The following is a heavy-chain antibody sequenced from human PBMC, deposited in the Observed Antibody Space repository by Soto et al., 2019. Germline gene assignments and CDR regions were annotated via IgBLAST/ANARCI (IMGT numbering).Heavy chain of an antibody. D-gene: IGHD5-12*01. CDR2: IYHSGST. CDR1: SGSISSSNW. Sequence: PSETLSLTCAVSSGSISSSNWWSWVRQPPGKGLEWIGEIYHSGSTNYNPSLKSRVTISVDKSKNQFSLKLSSVTAANTAVYYCARARGPRGYSGYAPFDYWGQGTLVTVSS. V-gene: IGHV4-4*02. CDR3: ARARGPRGYSGYAPFDY. J-gene: IGHJ4*02.